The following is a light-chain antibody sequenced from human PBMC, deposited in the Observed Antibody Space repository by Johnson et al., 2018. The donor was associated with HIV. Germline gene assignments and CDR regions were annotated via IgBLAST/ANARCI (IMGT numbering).Light chain of an antibody. CDR2: EDN. J-gene: IGLJ1*01. CDR1: ISNIESYF. CDR3: GVWDASLTPRYV. V-gene: IGLV1-51*02. Sequence: QSVLTQPPSVSAAPGQRVNISCSGNISNIESYFVSWYQQLPGAAPTLLIYEDNKRPSGIPDRFSGSKSGATASLGISGLKTGDEADYYCGVWDASLTPRYVFGTGTTVAVL.